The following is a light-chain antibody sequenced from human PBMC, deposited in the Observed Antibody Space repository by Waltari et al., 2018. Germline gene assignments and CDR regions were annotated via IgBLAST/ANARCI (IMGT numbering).Light chain of an antibody. Sequence: DIQMTQSPSSLSASVGDRVTITCRASENIDIHLNWYQQKPGKARKFLIYATSTLQSGVPSRFSGSGSGTDFTLTISSLQPEDFATYYCQQSHSTPPTFGQGTKVEMK. V-gene: IGKV1-39*01. CDR3: QQSHSTPPT. J-gene: IGKJ1*01. CDR1: ENIDIH. CDR2: ATS.